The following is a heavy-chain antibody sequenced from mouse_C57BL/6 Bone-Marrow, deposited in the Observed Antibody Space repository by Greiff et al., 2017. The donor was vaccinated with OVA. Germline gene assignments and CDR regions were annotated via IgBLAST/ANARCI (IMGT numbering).Heavy chain of an antibody. V-gene: IGHV1-63*01. CDR2: IYPGGGYT. Sequence: QVQLQQSGAELVRPGTSVKMSCKASGYTFTNYWIGWAKQRPGHGLEWIGDIYPGGGYTNYNEKFKGKATLPADKSSSTAYMQFSSLTSEDSALYYCARRGGALLMIDGGFAYWGQGTLVTVSA. CDR3: ARRGGALLMIDGGFAY. D-gene: IGHD2-4*01. J-gene: IGHJ3*01. CDR1: GYTFTNYW.